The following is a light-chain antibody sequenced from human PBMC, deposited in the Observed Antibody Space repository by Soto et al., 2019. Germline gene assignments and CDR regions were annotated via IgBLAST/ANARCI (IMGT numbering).Light chain of an antibody. Sequence: DIQMTQSPSTLCGSVGDRVTITCRASQTISSWLEWYQQKPGKAPKLLXYKASTLKSGVPSRFSGSGSGTEFTLTISSLQPDDFETYYCQHYNSYSEAFGQGTKVDIK. J-gene: IGKJ1*01. CDR2: KAS. V-gene: IGKV1-5*03. CDR3: QHYNSYSEA. CDR1: QTISSW.